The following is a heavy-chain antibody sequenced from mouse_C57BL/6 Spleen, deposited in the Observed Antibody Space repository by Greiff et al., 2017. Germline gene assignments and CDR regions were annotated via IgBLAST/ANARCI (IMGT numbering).Heavy chain of an antibody. Sequence: QVQLQQPGAELVMPGASVKLSCKASGYTFTSYWMHWVKQRPGQGLEWIGEIDPSDSYTNYNQKFKGKSTLTVDKSSSTAYIQLSSLTSEDSAVYYCARRSGGSSTWFAYWGQGTLVTVSA. V-gene: IGHV1-69*01. CDR2: IDPSDSYT. CDR3: ARRSGGSSTWFAY. D-gene: IGHD1-1*01. J-gene: IGHJ3*01. CDR1: GYTFTSYW.